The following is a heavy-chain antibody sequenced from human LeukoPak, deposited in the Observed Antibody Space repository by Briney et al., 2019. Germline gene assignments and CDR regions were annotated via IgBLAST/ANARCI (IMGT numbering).Heavy chain of an antibody. CDR3: ARDGDRGVGKAMPNFLSHFDY. CDR1: GFTFSDYY. D-gene: IGHD2-2*01. J-gene: IGHJ4*02. Sequence: PGGSLRLSCAASGFTFSDYYMSWIRQAPGKGLEWVSYISSSGSTIYYADSVKGRFTISRDNAKNSLYLQMNSLRAEDTAVYYCARDGDRGVGKAMPNFLSHFDYWGQGTLVTVSS. V-gene: IGHV3-11*01. CDR2: ISSSGSTI.